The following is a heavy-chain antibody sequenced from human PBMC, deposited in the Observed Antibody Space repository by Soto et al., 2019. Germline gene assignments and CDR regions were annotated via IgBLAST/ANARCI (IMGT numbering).Heavy chain of an antibody. D-gene: IGHD2-21*01. Sequence: SVKVSCKASGGTFSSYAISWVRQAPGQGLEWMGGIIPIFGTANYAQKFQGRVTITADESTSTAYMELSSLRSEDTAVYYCAREGPPRIVVYHNWFDPWGQGTLVTVSS. V-gene: IGHV1-69*13. J-gene: IGHJ5*02. CDR2: IIPIFGTA. CDR3: AREGPPRIVVYHNWFDP. CDR1: GGTFSSYA.